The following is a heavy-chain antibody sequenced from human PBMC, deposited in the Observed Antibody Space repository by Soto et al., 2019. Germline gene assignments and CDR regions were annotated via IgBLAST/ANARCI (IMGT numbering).Heavy chain of an antibody. CDR3: ARQSHLVRGNDYYYGMDV. Sequence: GESLKISCKGSGYSFTRYWIGVVRQTLGKGLEWMGIIYPSDSDTSYSPAFQGQVTISADKSISTAYLQWSSLKASDTAMYYFARQSHLVRGNDYYYGMDVWGQGTTVTVS. V-gene: IGHV5-51*01. D-gene: IGHD2-8*01. CDR2: IYPSDSDT. J-gene: IGHJ6*02. CDR1: GYSFTRYW.